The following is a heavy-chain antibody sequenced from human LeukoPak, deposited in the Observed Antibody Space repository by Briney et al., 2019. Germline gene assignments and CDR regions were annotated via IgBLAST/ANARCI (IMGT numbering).Heavy chain of an antibody. CDR1: GFTFSSYG. V-gene: IGHV3-23*01. Sequence: PGGSLRLSCAASGFTFSSYGMSWVRQAPGKGLEWVSAISGSGGSTYYADSVKGRFTISRDNSKNTLYLQMNSLRAEDTAAYYCAKGEDYYDSSGEFDYWGQGTLVTVSS. D-gene: IGHD3-22*01. J-gene: IGHJ4*02. CDR3: AKGEDYYDSSGEFDY. CDR2: ISGSGGST.